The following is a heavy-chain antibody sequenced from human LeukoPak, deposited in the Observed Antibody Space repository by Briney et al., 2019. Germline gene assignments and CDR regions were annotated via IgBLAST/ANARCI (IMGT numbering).Heavy chain of an antibody. CDR2: ITWNSGSI. CDR1: GFTFDDYA. D-gene: IGHD3-10*01. Sequence: GGSLRLSCAASGFTFDDYAMHWVRQAPGKGLEWVSGITWNSGSIGYADSVKGRFTISRDNAKNSLYLQMNSLRAEDTALYYCAKDISASGNYGMDVWGQGTTVTVSS. V-gene: IGHV3-9*01. CDR3: AKDISASGNYGMDV. J-gene: IGHJ6*02.